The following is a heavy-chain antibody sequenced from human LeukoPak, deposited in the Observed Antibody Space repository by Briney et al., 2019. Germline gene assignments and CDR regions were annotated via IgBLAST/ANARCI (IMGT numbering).Heavy chain of an antibody. CDR1: GFTFSSYG. CDR2: IGTAGDT. J-gene: IGHJ4*02. CDR3: ARAGRKGRSFFRYLYYFDY. D-gene: IGHD3-10*01. Sequence: PGGSLRLSCAASGFTFSSYGMHWVRQATGKGLEWVSAIGTAGDTYYPGSVKGRFSISRENAKNSLYLQMNSLRAGDTAVYYCARAGRKGRSFFRYLYYFDYWGQGTLVTVSS. V-gene: IGHV3-13*04.